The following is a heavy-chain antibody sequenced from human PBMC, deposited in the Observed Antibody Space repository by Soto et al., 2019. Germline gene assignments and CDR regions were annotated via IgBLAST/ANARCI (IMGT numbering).Heavy chain of an antibody. CDR2: ISHSGDT. Sequence: LVILSLTCAVAGYVITNGDHWVWIRPPPGKELEWIGTISHSGDTYYNPSLKSRVTISIDTAKNHLSLILSSVTAADTATYYCTRIYCTTTSCFINGMDVWGQGTTVTVS. D-gene: IGHD2-2*01. CDR3: TRIYCTTTSCFINGMDV. J-gene: IGHJ6*02. V-gene: IGHV4-38-2*01. CDR1: GYVITNGDH.